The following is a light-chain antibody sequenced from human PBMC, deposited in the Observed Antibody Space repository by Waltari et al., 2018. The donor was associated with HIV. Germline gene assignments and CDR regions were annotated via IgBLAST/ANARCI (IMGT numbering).Light chain of an antibody. V-gene: IGKV1-39*01. J-gene: IGKJ4*01. CDR3: QHSYNSPGLT. CDR2: DAS. CDR1: QCISTY. Sequence: DIQMTQSPSSLSASVGDRVTLTCRATQCISTYLNWYQQRPGKAPKLLIYDASNLQSGVTSRFSGSGSGTEFTLTISSLQPEDFATYYGQHSYNSPGLTFGGGTKVEI.